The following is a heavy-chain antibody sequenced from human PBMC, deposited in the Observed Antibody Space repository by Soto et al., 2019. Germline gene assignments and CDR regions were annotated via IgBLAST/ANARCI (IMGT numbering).Heavy chain of an antibody. D-gene: IGHD1-1*01. J-gene: IGHJ4*02. CDR2: ISYDGSNK. CDR3: AKDNGYNSGYFDY. V-gene: IGHV3-30*18. CDR1: GFTFSSYG. Sequence: QVQLVESGGGVVQPGRSLRLSCAASGFTFSSYGMHWVRQAPGKGLEWVAVISYDGSNKYYADSVKGRFTISRDNSKNTLYLQMNSLRAEDTAVYYCAKDNGYNSGYFDYWGQGTLATVSS.